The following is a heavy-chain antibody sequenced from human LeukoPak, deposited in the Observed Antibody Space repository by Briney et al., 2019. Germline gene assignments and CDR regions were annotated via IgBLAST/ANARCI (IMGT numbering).Heavy chain of an antibody. CDR2: IKQDGSEK. J-gene: IGHJ4*02. CDR3: AREDDNSGYYRRLFDY. D-gene: IGHD3-22*01. CDR1: GFTFSSYW. Sequence: GGSLRLSCAASGFTFSSYWMSWVRQAPGKGLEWVANIKQDGSEKYYVDSVKGRFTISRDNAKNSLYLQMNSLRAEDTAVYYCAREDDNSGYYRRLFDYWGQGTLVTVSS. V-gene: IGHV3-7*01.